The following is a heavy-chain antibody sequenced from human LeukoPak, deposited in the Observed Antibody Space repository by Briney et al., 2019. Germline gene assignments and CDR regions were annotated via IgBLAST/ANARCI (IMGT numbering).Heavy chain of an antibody. Sequence: ASVKVSCKASGYTFTSYGISWVRQAPGQGLEWMGWISAHNGNTKYAQKFQGRVTMTKDTSTSTAYMELRSLRSDDTAVYYCVRVWSGCSYDYVDYWGQGTLVTVSS. V-gene: IGHV1-18*01. CDR1: GYTFTSYG. CDR3: VRVWSGCSYDYVDY. CDR2: ISAHNGNT. D-gene: IGHD5-18*01. J-gene: IGHJ4*02.